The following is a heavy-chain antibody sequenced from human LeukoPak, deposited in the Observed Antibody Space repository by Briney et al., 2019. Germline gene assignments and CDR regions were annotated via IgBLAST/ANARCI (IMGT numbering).Heavy chain of an antibody. V-gene: IGHV3-21*01. D-gene: IGHD4-17*01. CDR3: ARDDYGDYFFDY. CDR2: ISSSSSYI. J-gene: IGHJ4*02. CDR1: GFTFSSYS. Sequence: PGGSLRLSCAASGFTFSSYSMNWVRQALGKGLEWVSSISSSSSYIYYADSVKGRFTISRDNAKNSLYLQMNSLRAEDTAVYYCARDDYGDYFFDYWGQGTLVTVSS.